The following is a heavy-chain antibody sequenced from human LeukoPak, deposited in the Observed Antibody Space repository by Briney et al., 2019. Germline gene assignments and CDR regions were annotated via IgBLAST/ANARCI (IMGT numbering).Heavy chain of an antibody. CDR2: IKQDGSEK. Sequence: GGSLRLSCAASGFTFSSYWMTWVRQAPGKGLEWVANIKQDGSEKYYVDSVKGRFTISRDNAKNSLYLQMNSLRAEDTAVYYCARGQDCSGGSCYSYWGQGTLVTVSS. D-gene: IGHD2-15*01. V-gene: IGHV3-7*01. CDR3: ARGQDCSGGSCYSY. CDR1: GFTFSSYW. J-gene: IGHJ4*02.